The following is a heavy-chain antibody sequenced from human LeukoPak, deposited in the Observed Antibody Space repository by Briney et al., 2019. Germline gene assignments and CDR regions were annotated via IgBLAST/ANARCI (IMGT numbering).Heavy chain of an antibody. CDR2: ISGSGGGT. V-gene: IGHV3-23*01. CDR3: ATTPLPLVATNQHYYYYYYGMDV. D-gene: IGHD5-12*01. J-gene: IGHJ6*02. Sequence: PGGSLRLSCAASGFTFSSYAMSWVRQAPGKGLEWVSAISGSGGGTYYADSVKGRFTISRDNSKNTLYLQMNSLRAEDTAVYYCATTPLPLVATNQHYYYYYYGMDVWGQGTTVTVSS. CDR1: GFTFSSYA.